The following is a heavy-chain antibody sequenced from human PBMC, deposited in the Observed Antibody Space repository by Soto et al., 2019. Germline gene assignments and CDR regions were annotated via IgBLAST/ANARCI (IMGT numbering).Heavy chain of an antibody. Sequence: ASVKVSCKASGYTFTSYGISWVRQAPGQGLEWMGWISAYNGNTNYAQKLQGRVTMTTDTSTSTAYMELRSLRSDDTAVYYCASRHDDFWSGPMGGMDVWGQGTTVTVSS. V-gene: IGHV1-18*04. CDR2: ISAYNGNT. J-gene: IGHJ6*02. CDR3: ASRHDDFWSGPMGGMDV. CDR1: GYTFTSYG. D-gene: IGHD3-3*01.